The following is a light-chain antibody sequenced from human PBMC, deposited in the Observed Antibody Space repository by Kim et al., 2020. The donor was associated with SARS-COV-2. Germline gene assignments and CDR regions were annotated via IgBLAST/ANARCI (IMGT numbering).Light chain of an antibody. CDR3: AAWDDSLNGVL. J-gene: IGLJ2*01. V-gene: IGLV1-44*01. Sequence: QSVLTQPPSAFGTPGQRVTISCSGSSSNIGSNTVNWYQQLPGTAPKLLIYSNNQRPSGVPDRFSGSKSGTSASLAISGLQSEDEADYYCAAWDDSLNGVLFGGGTKLTVL. CDR1: SSNIGSNT. CDR2: SNN.